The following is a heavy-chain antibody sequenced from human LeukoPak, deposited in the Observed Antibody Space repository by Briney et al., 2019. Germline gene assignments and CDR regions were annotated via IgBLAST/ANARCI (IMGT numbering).Heavy chain of an antibody. J-gene: IGHJ3*02. V-gene: IGHV3-48*03. Sequence: GGSLRLSCASSGFTFSNYEMNWVRQAPGRGLEWVSYISSSGTTKYYADSVKGRFTISRDNAKNSLYLQMNSLRGEDTAFYYCARDESSGYYPDAFDIWGQGTMVTVSS. CDR1: GFTFSNYE. D-gene: IGHD3-22*01. CDR2: ISSSGTTK. CDR3: ARDESSGYYPDAFDI.